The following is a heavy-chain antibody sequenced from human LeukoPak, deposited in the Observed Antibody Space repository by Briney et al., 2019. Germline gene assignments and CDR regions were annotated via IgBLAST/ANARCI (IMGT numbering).Heavy chain of an antibody. CDR1: GGSISSSSYY. Sequence: SETLSLTCTVSGGSISSSSYYWGWIRQPPGKGLEWIGSIYYSGSTYYNPSLKSRVTISVDTSKNQFSLKLSSVTAADTAVYYCARAQGYSSSWDEAYYFDYWGQGTLVTVSS. CDR3: ARAQGYSSSWDEAYYFDY. J-gene: IGHJ4*02. V-gene: IGHV4-39*07. D-gene: IGHD6-13*01. CDR2: IYYSGST.